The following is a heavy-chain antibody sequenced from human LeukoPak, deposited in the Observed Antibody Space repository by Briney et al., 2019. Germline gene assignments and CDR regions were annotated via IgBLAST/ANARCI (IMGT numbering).Heavy chain of an antibody. CDR1: GFTFSSYA. J-gene: IGHJ3*02. CDR3: ARGGDIVGATRSAFDI. Sequence: GGSLRLSCAASGFTFSSYAMSWVRRAPGKGLEWVSAISGSGGSTYYADSVKGRFTISRDKSKNTLYLQMNSLRPEDTAIYYCARGGDIVGATRSAFDIWGQGTMVTVSS. D-gene: IGHD1-26*01. CDR2: ISGSGGST. V-gene: IGHV3-23*01.